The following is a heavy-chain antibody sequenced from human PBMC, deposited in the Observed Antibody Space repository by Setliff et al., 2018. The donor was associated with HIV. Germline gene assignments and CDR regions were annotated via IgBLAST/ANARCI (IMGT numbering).Heavy chain of an antibody. V-gene: IGHV4-39*07. J-gene: IGHJ3*01. CDR2: INYSGNT. D-gene: IGHD3-9*01. Sequence: PSETLSLTCTVSGGSISSDSYYWGWIRQPPGKGLEWIASINYSGNTYHNPSLKTRVTISVDTSKSQFSLKLSSVTAVDTAVYYCARSLRYFDWSLRRPSHDAFDFWGQGTMVTVSS. CDR3: ARSLRYFDWSLRRPSHDAFDF. CDR1: GGSISSDSYY.